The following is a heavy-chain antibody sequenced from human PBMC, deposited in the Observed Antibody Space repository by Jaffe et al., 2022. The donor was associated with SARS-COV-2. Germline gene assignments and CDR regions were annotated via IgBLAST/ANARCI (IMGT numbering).Heavy chain of an antibody. CDR1: GYSISSGYY. CDR3: ARDYYDSSGYYISVYLDS. CDR2: IYDRGNT. J-gene: IGHJ4*02. D-gene: IGHD3-22*01. V-gene: IGHV4-38-2*02. Sequence: QVQLQESGPGLVKPSETLSLICTVSGYSISSGYYWGWIRQPPGKGLEWIGSIYDRGNTYYNPSLKSRVTISVDTSKNQFSLNLRSVTAADTAVYYCARDYYDSSGYYISVYLDSWGQGTLVTVSS.